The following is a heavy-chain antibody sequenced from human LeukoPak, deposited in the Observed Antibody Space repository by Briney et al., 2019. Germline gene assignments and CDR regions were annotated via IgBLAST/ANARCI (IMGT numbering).Heavy chain of an antibody. J-gene: IGHJ4*02. CDR1: GGSVSSGSHY. Sequence: SETLSLTCTVSGGSVSSGSHYWSWIRQPPGKGLEWIGYIYYSGSTNYNPSLKSRVTISVDTSKNQFSLKLSSVTAADTAVYYCAREGGYYDSSGYYYLIDYWGQGTLVTVSS. V-gene: IGHV4-61*01. CDR2: IYYSGST. CDR3: AREGGYYDSSGYYYLIDY. D-gene: IGHD3-22*01.